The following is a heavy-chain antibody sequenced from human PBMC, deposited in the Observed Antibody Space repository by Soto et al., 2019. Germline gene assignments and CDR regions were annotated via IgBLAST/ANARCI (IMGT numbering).Heavy chain of an antibody. Sequence: PGGSLRLSCAASGFTFSSYGMHWVRQAPGKGLEWVAVISYDGSNKYYADSVKGPFTISRDNSKNTLYLQMNSLRAEDTAVYYCAQDIVKYSSSSSLTWFDPWGQRT. CDR2: ISYDGSNK. CDR1: GFTFSSYG. V-gene: IGHV3-30*18. CDR3: AQDIVKYSSSSSLTWFDP. J-gene: IGHJ5*02. D-gene: IGHD6-13*01.